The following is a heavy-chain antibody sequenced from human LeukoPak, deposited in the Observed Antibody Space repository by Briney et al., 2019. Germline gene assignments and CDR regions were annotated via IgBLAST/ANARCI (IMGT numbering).Heavy chain of an antibody. J-gene: IGHJ5*02. V-gene: IGHV3-30*02. CDR1: GFTFSDYG. CDR2: IRYDGSNK. D-gene: IGHD1-26*01. Sequence: GGSLRLSCAASGFTFSDYGMHWVRQAPGKGLEWVAFIRYDGSNKYYADSVKGRFTISRDNSKNTLYLQMNSLRAEDTAVYYCARDVGWTVGATRGWFDPWGQGTLVTVSS. CDR3: ARDVGWTVGATRGWFDP.